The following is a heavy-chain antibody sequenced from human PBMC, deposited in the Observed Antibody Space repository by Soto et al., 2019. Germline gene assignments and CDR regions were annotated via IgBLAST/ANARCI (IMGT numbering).Heavy chain of an antibody. D-gene: IGHD3-10*01. CDR2: ISGSGGST. Sequence: GGSLRLSCAASGFTFSSYAMSWVRQAPGKGLEWVSAISGSGGSTYYADSVKGRLTISRANSKNTRYLQMNSLTAEDTAVSYCAKATMAYYYGMDVWGQGTTVTVSS. CDR1: GFTFSSYA. J-gene: IGHJ6*02. V-gene: IGHV3-23*01. CDR3: AKATMAYYYGMDV.